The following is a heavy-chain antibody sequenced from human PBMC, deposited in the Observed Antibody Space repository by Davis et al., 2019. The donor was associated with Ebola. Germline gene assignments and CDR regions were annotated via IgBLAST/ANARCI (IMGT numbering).Heavy chain of an antibody. CDR2: ISAYNGNT. J-gene: IGHJ4*02. CDR1: GYTFTSYG. CDR3: ARDYWAMVRGVIYDRYFDY. D-gene: IGHD3-10*01. V-gene: IGHV1-18*01. Sequence: ASVKVSCKASGYTFTSYGISWVQQAPGQGLEWMGWISAYNGNTNYAQKLQGRVTMTTDTSTSTAYMELRSLRSDDTAVYYCARDYWAMVRGVIYDRYFDYWGQGTLVTVSS.